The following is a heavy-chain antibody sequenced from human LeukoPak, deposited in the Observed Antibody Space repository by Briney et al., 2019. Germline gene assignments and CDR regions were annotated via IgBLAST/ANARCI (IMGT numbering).Heavy chain of an antibody. V-gene: IGHV3-21*01. J-gene: IGHJ5*02. D-gene: IGHD5-12*01. CDR3: AGSSGYDGGWFDP. CDR2: ISSSSSYI. CDR1: GFTFSSYS. Sequence: GGSLRLSCAASGFTFSSYSMNWVRQAPGKGLEWVSSISSSSSYIYYADSVKGRFTISRDNAKNSLYLQMNSLRAEDTAVYYCAGSSGYDGGWFDPWGQGALVTVSS.